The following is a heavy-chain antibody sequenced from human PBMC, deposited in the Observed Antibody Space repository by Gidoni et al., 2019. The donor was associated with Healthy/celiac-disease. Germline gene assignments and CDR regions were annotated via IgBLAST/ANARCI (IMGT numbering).Heavy chain of an antibody. V-gene: IGHV3-33*01. CDR2: IWYDGSNK. Sequence: QVQLVESGGGVVQPGRSLRLSCAASGFTFSSYGMHWVRQAPGKGLEWVAVIWYDGSNKYYADSVKGRFTISRDNSKNTLYLQMNSLRAEDTAVYYCARTGTTRYAFDIWGQGTMVTVSS. CDR3: ARTGTTRYAFDI. CDR1: GFTFSSYG. J-gene: IGHJ3*02. D-gene: IGHD2-2*01.